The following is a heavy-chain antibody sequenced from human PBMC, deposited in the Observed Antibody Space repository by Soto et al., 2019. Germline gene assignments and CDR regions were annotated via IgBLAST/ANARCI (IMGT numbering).Heavy chain of an antibody. V-gene: IGHV3-33*01. CDR1: GFTFSSYG. CDR3: ARAPDYSSGCIVS. J-gene: IGHJ4*02. CDR2: IWYDGSNK. D-gene: IGHD6-19*01. Sequence: GGSLRLSCAASGFTFSSYGMHWVRQAPGKGLEWVAVIWYDGSNKYYADSVKGRFTISRDNSKNTLYLQMNSLRAEDTAVYYCARAPDYSSGCIVSWGQGTLVT.